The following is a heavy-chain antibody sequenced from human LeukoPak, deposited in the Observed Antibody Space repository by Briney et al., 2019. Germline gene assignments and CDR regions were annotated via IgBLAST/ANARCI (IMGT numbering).Heavy chain of an antibody. V-gene: IGHV5-51*01. J-gene: IGHJ5*02. Sequence: GESLKISCKGSGYSFTSYWIGWVRQMPGKGLEWMGIIYPGDSDTRYGPPFQGQVTISADKSISTAYLQWSSLKASDTAMYYCARHGAPYYYDSSEFDPWGQGTLVTVSS. D-gene: IGHD3-22*01. CDR1: GYSFTSYW. CDR2: IYPGDSDT. CDR3: ARHGAPYYYDSSEFDP.